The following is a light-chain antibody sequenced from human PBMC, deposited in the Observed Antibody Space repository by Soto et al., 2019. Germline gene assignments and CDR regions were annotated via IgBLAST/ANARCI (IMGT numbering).Light chain of an antibody. CDR2: KAT. J-gene: IGKJ1*01. CDR1: QYINRW. Sequence: DIQMTQSPSTLSASVGDRVTITCRASQYINRWLAWYQQKPGKAPKVLIYKATNLESGVPSRFSGRGSGTEFTLTISSLHPDDFATYYCQQYNGYSETFGQGTKVEIK. V-gene: IGKV1-5*03. CDR3: QQYNGYSET.